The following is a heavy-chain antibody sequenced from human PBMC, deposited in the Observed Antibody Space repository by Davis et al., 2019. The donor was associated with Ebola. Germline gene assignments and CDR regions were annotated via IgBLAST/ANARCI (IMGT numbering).Heavy chain of an antibody. V-gene: IGHV4-59*08. J-gene: IGHJ2*01. CDR3: ARPLNDYGDYWYFDL. CDR2: IYHSGST. D-gene: IGHD4-17*01. CDR1: GGSISSYY. Sequence: SETLSLTCTVSGGSISSYYWSWIRQPPGKGLEWIGSIYHSGSTYYNPSLKSRVTISVDTSKNQFSLKLSSVTAADTAVYYCARPLNDYGDYWYFDLWGRGTLVTVSS.